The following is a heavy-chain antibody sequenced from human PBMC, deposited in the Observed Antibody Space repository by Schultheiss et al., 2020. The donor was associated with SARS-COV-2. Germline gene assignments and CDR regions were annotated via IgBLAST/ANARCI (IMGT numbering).Heavy chain of an antibody. V-gene: IGHV3-30*18. CDR3: AKDKDYYGMDV. CDR2: ISYDGSNK. Sequence: GGSLRLSCAASGFTFSSYGMHWVRQAPGKGLEWVAVISYDGSNKYYADSVKGRFTISRDNSKNTLYLQMNSLRAEDTAVYYCAKDKDYYGMDVWGQGTTVTVSS. CDR1: GFTFSSYG. J-gene: IGHJ6*02.